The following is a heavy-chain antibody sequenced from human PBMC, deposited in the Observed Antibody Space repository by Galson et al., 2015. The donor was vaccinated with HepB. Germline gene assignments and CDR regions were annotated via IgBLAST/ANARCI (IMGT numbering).Heavy chain of an antibody. Sequence: SLRLSCAASGFTFSSYGMHWVRQAPGKGLEWVAVISYDGSNKYYADSVKGRFTISRDNSKNTLYLQMNSLRAEDTAVYYCAKDLRQWLAVSYFDYWGQGTLVTVSS. J-gene: IGHJ4*02. CDR3: AKDLRQWLAVSYFDY. D-gene: IGHD5-12*01. CDR1: GFTFSSYG. CDR2: ISYDGSNK. V-gene: IGHV3-30*18.